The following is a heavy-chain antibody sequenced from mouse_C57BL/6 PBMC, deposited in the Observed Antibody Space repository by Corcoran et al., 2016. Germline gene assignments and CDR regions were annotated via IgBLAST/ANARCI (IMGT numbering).Heavy chain of an antibody. CDR2: IYPGSGNT. CDR3: ARGYDGYYSDY. Sequence: QVQLKQSGAELVSPGASVKLSCKASGYTFTDYYINWVKQRPGQGLEWIARIYPGSGNTYYNEKFKGKATLTAEKSSSTAYMQLSSLTSEDSAVYFCARGYDGYYSDYWGQGTTLAVSS. V-gene: IGHV1-76*01. D-gene: IGHD2-3*01. CDR1: GYTFTDYY. J-gene: IGHJ2*01.